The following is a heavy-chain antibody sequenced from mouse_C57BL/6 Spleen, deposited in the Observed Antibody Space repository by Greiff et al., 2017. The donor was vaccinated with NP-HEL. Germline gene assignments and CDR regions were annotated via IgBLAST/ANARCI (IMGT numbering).Heavy chain of an antibody. CDR1: GYTFTSYW. V-gene: IGHV1-74*01. CDR2: IHPSDSDT. Sequence: QVQLKQPGAELVKPGASVKVSCKASGYTFTSYWMHWVKQRPGQGLEWIGRIHPSDSDTNYNQKFKGKATLTVDKSSSTAYMQLSSLTSEDSAVYYCAMGDYYGSKNYWGQGTTLTVSS. J-gene: IGHJ2*01. CDR3: AMGDYYGSKNY. D-gene: IGHD1-1*01.